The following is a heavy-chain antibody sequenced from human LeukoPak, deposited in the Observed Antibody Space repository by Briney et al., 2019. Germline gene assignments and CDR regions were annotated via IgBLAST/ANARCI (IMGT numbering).Heavy chain of an antibody. Sequence: PGRSLRLSCAASGFTFSSYGMHWVRQAPGKGLEWVAVIWYDGSNKYYADSVKGRFTISRDNSKNTLYLQMNSLRAEDTAVYYCARGPYSSGWSGPFDYWGQGTLVTVSS. CDR3: ARGPYSSGWSGPFDY. J-gene: IGHJ4*02. D-gene: IGHD6-13*01. V-gene: IGHV3-33*01. CDR2: IWYDGSNK. CDR1: GFTFSSYG.